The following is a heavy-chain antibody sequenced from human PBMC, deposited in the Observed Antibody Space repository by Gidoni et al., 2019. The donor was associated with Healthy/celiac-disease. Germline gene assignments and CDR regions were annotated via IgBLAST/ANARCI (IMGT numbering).Heavy chain of an antibody. V-gene: IGHV3-30*03. CDR1: LVTYSSDG. Sequence: QGQLVASVGGVVQPQRSQRLAWAGSLVTYSSDGMHWGRQAQGKRLEWVSVRSYDGSNNYYDDSVQCRFIIFRDNSKNTLYLQMISLRAEATAVYYCATRRNLNSGAAFDIWGQGTMVTVSS. CDR3: ATRRNLNSGAAFDI. D-gene: IGHD1-7*01. CDR2: RSYDGSNN. J-gene: IGHJ3*02.